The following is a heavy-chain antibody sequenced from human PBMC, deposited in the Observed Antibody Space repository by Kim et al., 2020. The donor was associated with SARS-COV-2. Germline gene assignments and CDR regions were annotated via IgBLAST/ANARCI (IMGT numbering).Heavy chain of an antibody. D-gene: IGHD3-10*01. Sequence: GGSLRLSCAASGFTFSSYAMHWVRQAPGKGLEWVAVISYDGSNKYYADSVKGRFTISRDNSKNTLYLQMNSLRAEDTAVYYCARGFYYGSGKGWFDPWGQGTLVTVSS. CDR2: ISYDGSNK. V-gene: IGHV3-30*04. CDR3: ARGFYYGSGKGWFDP. CDR1: GFTFSSYA. J-gene: IGHJ5*02.